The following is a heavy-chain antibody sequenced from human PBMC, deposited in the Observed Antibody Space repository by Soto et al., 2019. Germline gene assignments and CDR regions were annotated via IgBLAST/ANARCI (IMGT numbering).Heavy chain of an antibody. CDR1: GYSCTSYL. CDR2: IYPGDSDT. CDR3: ARRLRYYDSTKGYAFDI. V-gene: IGHV5-51*01. Sequence: PXESLKLSRKGSGYSCTSYLVGWVLRMPGKGLEWMGIIYPGDSDTRYSPSFQGQVTISADKSIGTAYLQWSSLKASDTAMYYCARRLRYYDSTKGYAFDIWGQGTMVTVSS. D-gene: IGHD3-22*01. J-gene: IGHJ3*02.